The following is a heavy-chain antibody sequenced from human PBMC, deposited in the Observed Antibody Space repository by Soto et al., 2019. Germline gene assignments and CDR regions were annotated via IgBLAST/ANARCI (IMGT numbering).Heavy chain of an antibody. V-gene: IGHV1-69*13. CDR2: ITPIFGTA. Sequence: SVKFSCKASGGTFSSYAISWVRQAPGQGLEWMGGITPIFGTANYAQKFQGRVTITADESTSTAYMELRSLRPDDTAVYYCVRDLDGSGSYYTDYWGQGTLVTVSS. J-gene: IGHJ4*02. D-gene: IGHD3-10*01. CDR3: VRDLDGSGSYYTDY. CDR1: GGTFSSYA.